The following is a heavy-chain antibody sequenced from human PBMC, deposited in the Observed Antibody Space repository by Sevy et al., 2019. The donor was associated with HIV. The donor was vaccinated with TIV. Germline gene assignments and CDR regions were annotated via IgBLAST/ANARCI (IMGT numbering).Heavy chain of an antibody. CDR3: AGEDMATTRGHFDY. Sequence: GGSLRLSCAASGFTFSDYYMTWIRQAPGKGLEWVSYISSSGSTIYYADSVKGRFTISRDNAKNSLYLEMNSLIAEDTAVYYCAGEDMATTRGHFDYWGQGTLVTVSS. CDR1: GFTFSDYY. CDR2: ISSSGSTI. D-gene: IGHD5-12*01. J-gene: IGHJ4*02. V-gene: IGHV3-11*01.